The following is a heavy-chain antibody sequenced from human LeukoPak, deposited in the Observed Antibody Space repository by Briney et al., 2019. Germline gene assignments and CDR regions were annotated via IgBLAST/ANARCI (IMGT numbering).Heavy chain of an antibody. V-gene: IGHV1-69*04. J-gene: IGHJ4*02. CDR1: GGTFSSYA. D-gene: IGHD3-22*01. CDR3: ARTPGGSGYCTGY. Sequence: ASVKVSCKASGGTFSSYAISWVRQAPGQGLEWMGRIIPIFGIANYAQKFQGRVTITADKSTSTAYMELSSLRSEDTAVYYCARTPGGSGYCTGYWGQGTLVTVSS. CDR2: IIPIFGIA.